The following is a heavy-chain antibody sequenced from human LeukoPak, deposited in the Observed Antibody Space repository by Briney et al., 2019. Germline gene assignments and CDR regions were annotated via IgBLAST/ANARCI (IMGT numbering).Heavy chain of an antibody. J-gene: IGHJ3*02. V-gene: IGHV4-59*08. Sequence: PSETLSLTCTVSGDSISDYYWDWVRQPPGKGLEWIGYIYYSGRPNYSPSLKSRVTISVDTSKNQFSLKLSSVTAADTAIYYCARRRKVAAPRAGDAFDIWGQGTMVTVSS. CDR1: GDSISDYY. CDR2: IYYSGRP. CDR3: ARRRKVAAPRAGDAFDI. D-gene: IGHD2-15*01.